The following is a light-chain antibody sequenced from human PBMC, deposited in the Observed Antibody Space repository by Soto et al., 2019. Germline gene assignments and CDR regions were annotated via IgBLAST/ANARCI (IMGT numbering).Light chain of an antibody. CDR3: CSYTRSGTLI. CDR2: DVS. V-gene: IGLV2-14*01. CDR1: SGDIGDYNY. J-gene: IGLJ1*01. Sequence: QSALTQPASVSGSPGQSITISCVGTSGDIGDYNYVSWYQQHPGKVPKVIIYDVSNRPSGVSYRFSGTKSGNTASLTVSGXXXXXXADYYCCSYTRSGTLIFGTGTKLTVL.